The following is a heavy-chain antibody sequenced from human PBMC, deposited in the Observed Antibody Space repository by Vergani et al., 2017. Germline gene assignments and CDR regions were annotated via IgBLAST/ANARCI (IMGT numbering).Heavy chain of an antibody. CDR1: GGSISSGGYY. D-gene: IGHD3-10*01. J-gene: IGHJ6*02. CDR2: IYYSGST. CDR3: ARDSWLLWFGDPAGEYYGMDV. V-gene: IGHV4-31*03. Sequence: QVQLQESGPGLVKPSQTLSLTCTVSGGSISSGGYYWSWIRQHQGKGLEWIGYIYYSGSTYYNPSLKGRVTISVDTSKNQFSLKLSSVTAADTAVYYCARDSWLLWFGDPAGEYYGMDVWGQGTTVTVSS.